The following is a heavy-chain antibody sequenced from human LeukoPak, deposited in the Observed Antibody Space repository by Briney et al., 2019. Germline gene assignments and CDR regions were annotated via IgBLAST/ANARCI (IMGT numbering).Heavy chain of an antibody. CDR3: ARDAYYYDSSGYVDY. V-gene: IGHV3-74*01. D-gene: IGHD3-22*01. Sequence: GGSLRLSCAASGFTFSSYWMHWVRQAPGKGLVWVSRINSDGSSTNYADSVKGRFTISRDNAKNTLYLQMNSLRAEDTAVYYCARDAYYYDSSGYVDYWGQGTLVTVSS. CDR2: INSDGSST. J-gene: IGHJ4*02. CDR1: GFTFSSYW.